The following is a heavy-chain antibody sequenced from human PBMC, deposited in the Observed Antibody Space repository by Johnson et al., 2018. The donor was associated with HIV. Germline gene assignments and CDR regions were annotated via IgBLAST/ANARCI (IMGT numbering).Heavy chain of an antibody. D-gene: IGHD3-9*01. V-gene: IGHV3-11*04. CDR2: SGSTI. CDR3: AKLPVANYDILTGYYGGDAFDI. Sequence: SGSTIYYADSVKGRFTISRDTAKNSLYLQMNSLRAEDTAVYYCAKLPVANYDILTGYYGGDAFDIWGQGTMVTVSS. J-gene: IGHJ3*02.